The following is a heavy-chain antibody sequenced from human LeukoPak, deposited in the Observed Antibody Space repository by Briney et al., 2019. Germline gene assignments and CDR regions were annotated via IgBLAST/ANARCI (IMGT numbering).Heavy chain of an antibody. V-gene: IGHV4-59*01. Sequence: PSETLSLTCSVSGGSISTYYWSWIRQPPGKGLEWIGYIYNSGSTKSTNYNPSLKSRVTISVDTSKNQFSLKLSSVTAADTAVYYCASSPLISSGWLGFDYWGQGTLVTVSS. CDR1: GGSISTYY. D-gene: IGHD6-19*01. CDR3: ASSPLISSGWLGFDY. CDR2: IYNSGSTKST. J-gene: IGHJ4*02.